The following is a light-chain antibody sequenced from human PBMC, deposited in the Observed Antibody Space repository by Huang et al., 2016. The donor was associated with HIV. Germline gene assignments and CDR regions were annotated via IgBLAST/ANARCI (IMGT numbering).Light chain of an antibody. J-gene: IGKJ1*01. CDR1: QSVNSGY. CDR3: QQYGSSPAT. CDR2: GAS. V-gene: IGKV3-20*01. Sequence: EIVLTQSPGTLSLSPGERTTLSCRASQSVNSGYLAWYQQKPGQAPRLLSYGASTRATGIPCRFSGSGSGTDFTLTISRLQPEDFAVYYCQQYGSSPATFGQGTKVEVK.